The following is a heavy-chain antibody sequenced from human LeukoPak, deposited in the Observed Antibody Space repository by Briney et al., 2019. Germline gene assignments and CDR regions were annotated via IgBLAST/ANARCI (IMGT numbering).Heavy chain of an antibody. J-gene: IGHJ4*02. CDR3: ASLGESDY. CDR1: AYTFMKYV. Sequence: AASVNVSCKASAYTFMKYVITWVRQAPGQGLEWMGWISAYNGNTNYAQKLQGRVTMTTDTSTSTAYTELRSLRSDDTAVYYCASLGESDYWGQGTLVTVSS. V-gene: IGHV1-18*01. CDR2: ISAYNGNT.